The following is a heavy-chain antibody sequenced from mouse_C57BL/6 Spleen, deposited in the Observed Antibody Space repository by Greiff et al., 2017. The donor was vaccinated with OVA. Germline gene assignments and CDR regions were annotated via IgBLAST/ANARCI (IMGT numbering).Heavy chain of an antibody. CDR3: ARRTILRLPYAMDY. V-gene: IGHV2-2*01. J-gene: IGHJ4*01. CDR2: IWSGGST. D-gene: IGHD1-2*01. Sequence: VMLVESGPGLVQPSQSLSITCTVSGFSLTSYGVHWVRQSPGKGLEWLGVIWSGGSTDYNAAFISRLSISKDNSKSQVFFKMNSLQADDTAIYYCARRTILRLPYAMDYWGQGTSVTVSS. CDR1: GFSLTSYG.